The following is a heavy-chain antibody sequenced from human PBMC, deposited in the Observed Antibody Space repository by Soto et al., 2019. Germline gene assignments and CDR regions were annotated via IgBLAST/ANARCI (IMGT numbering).Heavy chain of an antibody. V-gene: IGHV3-30*18. CDR2: ISYDGSNK. CDR1: GFTFSSYG. Sequence: QVQLVESGGGVVQPGRSLRLSCAASGFTFSSYGMHWVRQAPGKGLEWVAVISYDGSNKYYADSVKGRFTISRDNSKKTPSRKMNSRRAWVTAVDYCAKGMGEWVLSYYYYGMDVWGQGTTVTVSS. D-gene: IGHD3-3*01. J-gene: IGHJ6*02. CDR3: AKGMGEWVLSYYYYGMDV.